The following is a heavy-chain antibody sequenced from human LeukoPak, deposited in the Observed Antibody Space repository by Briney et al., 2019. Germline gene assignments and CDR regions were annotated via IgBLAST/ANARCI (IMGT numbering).Heavy chain of an antibody. J-gene: IGHJ4*02. Sequence: SQTLSLTCNVSAGSINSGTYYWNWIRQPAGKGLEWIGRIFSSETTNYNPSLKSRVTISVDTSKNQFSLRLSSVTAADTAVYYCARLYYDSSGFDYWGQGTLVTVSS. V-gene: IGHV4-61*02. D-gene: IGHD3-22*01. CDR2: IFSSETT. CDR1: AGSINSGTYY. CDR3: ARLYYDSSGFDY.